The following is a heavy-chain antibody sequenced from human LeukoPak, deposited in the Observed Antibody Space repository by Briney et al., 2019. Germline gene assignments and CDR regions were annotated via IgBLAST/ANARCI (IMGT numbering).Heavy chain of an antibody. V-gene: IGHV3-74*01. D-gene: IGHD3-9*01. Sequence: GGSLRLSCAASGFTFSSYWMHWVRQAPGKGLVWVSRINSDGSSTSYADSVKGRFTISRDNSKNTLYLQMNSLRAEDTAVYYCAKDLVYYDILTGRSLDYWGQGTLVTVSS. CDR3: AKDLVYYDILTGRSLDY. CDR2: INSDGSST. CDR1: GFTFSSYW. J-gene: IGHJ4*02.